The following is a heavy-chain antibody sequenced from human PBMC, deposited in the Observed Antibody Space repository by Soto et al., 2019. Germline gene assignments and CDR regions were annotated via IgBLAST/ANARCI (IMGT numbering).Heavy chain of an antibody. D-gene: IGHD2-8*02. Sequence: PSETLSLTCSVSGDSISSHYWTWIRQPPGTGLEWIGEINHSGSTNYNPSLKSRVTISVDTSKNQFSLKLTSVTAADTAVYYCARDKITGLFDYWGQGTLVTVSS. CDR2: INHSGST. CDR3: ARDKITGLFDY. J-gene: IGHJ4*02. CDR1: GDSISSHY. V-gene: IGHV4-34*01.